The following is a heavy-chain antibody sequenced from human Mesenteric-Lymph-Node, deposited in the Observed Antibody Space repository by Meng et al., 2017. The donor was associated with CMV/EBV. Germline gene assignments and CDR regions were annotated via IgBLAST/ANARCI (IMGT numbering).Heavy chain of an antibody. CDR2: IKQDGSET. CDR1: GFNFSTYW. Sequence: GGSLRLSCAVSGFNFSTYWMTWVRQAPGKGLEWVANIKQDGSETYYVDSVKGRFTISRDNAKNSQYLQMHSLRAEDTAVYYCARCDYYGSGTYYNPYYYYGMDVWGQGTTVTVSS. J-gene: IGHJ6*02. CDR3: ARCDYYGSGTYYNPYYYYGMDV. D-gene: IGHD3-10*01. V-gene: IGHV3-7*01.